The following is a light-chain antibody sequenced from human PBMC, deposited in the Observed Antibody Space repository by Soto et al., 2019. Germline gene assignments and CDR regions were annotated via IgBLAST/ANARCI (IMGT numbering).Light chain of an antibody. V-gene: IGLV1-47*01. CDR2: RNN. Sequence: QSVLTQPPSASGTPGQGVTISCSGSTXNIGSNYVYWYQQLPGTAPKLLIYRNNQRPSGVPDRFSGSKSGTSASLAISGLRSDDEADYFCATWDESLNGFYVFGTGTKVIVL. CDR3: ATWDESLNGFYV. CDR1: TXNIGSNY. J-gene: IGLJ1*01.